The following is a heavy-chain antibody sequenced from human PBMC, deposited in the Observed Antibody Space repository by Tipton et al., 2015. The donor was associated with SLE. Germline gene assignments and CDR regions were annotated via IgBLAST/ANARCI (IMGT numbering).Heavy chain of an antibody. J-gene: IGHJ3*02. CDR3: ARGWEFSGAFDI. CDR1: GYSFTTYW. CDR2: IYPGDSDT. D-gene: IGHD3-16*02. Sequence: QLVQSGAEMKKPGESLKISCKGSGYSFTTYWVGWVRQMPGKGLEWMGIIYPGDSDTRYSPPFKGQVTISADKAISTAYVQWSSLKASDTAMYYCARGWEFSGAFDILGQGTMVTVST. V-gene: IGHV5-51*03.